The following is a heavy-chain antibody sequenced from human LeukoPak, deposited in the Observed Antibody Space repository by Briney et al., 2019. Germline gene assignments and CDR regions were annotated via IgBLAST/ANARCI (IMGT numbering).Heavy chain of an antibody. V-gene: IGHV4-59*01. Sequence: SETLSLTCTVSGGSISSYDWNWIRQPPGKGLEWIGSIYYSGSTHYNPSLKSRVTMSVDTSKNQFSLKLSSVTAAETAVYYCAGFYDSSAYYGAFDIWGQGTMVTVSS. CDR3: AGFYDSSAYYGAFDI. CDR2: IYYSGST. D-gene: IGHD3-22*01. J-gene: IGHJ3*02. CDR1: GGSISSYD.